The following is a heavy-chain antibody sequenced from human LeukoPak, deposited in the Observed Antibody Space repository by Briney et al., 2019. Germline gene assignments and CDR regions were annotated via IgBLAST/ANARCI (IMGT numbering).Heavy chain of an antibody. Sequence: ASVKVSCKASGYTLTGYYMHWVRQAPGQGLEWMGWINPNSGGTNYAQKFQGRVTMTRDTSISTAYMELSRLRSDDTAVYYCAREGYGSGSYSDYWGQGTLVTVSS. CDR3: AREGYGSGSYSDY. J-gene: IGHJ4*02. D-gene: IGHD3-10*01. V-gene: IGHV1-2*02. CDR2: INPNSGGT. CDR1: GYTLTGYY.